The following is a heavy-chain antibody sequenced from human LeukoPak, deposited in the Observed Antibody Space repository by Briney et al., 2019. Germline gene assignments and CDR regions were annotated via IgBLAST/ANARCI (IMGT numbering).Heavy chain of an antibody. J-gene: IGHJ3*02. Sequence: GGSLRLSCAASGLTFSSYAMSWVRQAPGKGLEWVSVISGSGDSTYYADSVKGRFTISRDNSKNTLYLQMNSLRPEDTAVYYCAKRKQGPAANGNAFDIWGQGTMVTVSS. CDR3: AKRKQGPAANGNAFDI. CDR1: GLTFSSYA. D-gene: IGHD2-2*01. CDR2: ISGSGDST. V-gene: IGHV3-23*01.